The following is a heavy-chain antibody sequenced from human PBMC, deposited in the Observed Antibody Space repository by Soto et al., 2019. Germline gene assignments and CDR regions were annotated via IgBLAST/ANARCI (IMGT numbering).Heavy chain of an antibody. D-gene: IGHD7-27*01. CDR1: GFTFGTYW. CDR2: IKPDGSER. V-gene: IGHV3-7*04. CDR3: ATDPNGEQY. Sequence: EVQLVESGGGLVQPGGSLRLSCAASGFTFGTYWMTWVRQAPGKGLECVGNIKPDGSERYYVDSVKGRFTISRDNAKNSLYLHMNSLRAEDTAVYYRATDPNGEQYWGQGTLVTVSS. J-gene: IGHJ4*02.